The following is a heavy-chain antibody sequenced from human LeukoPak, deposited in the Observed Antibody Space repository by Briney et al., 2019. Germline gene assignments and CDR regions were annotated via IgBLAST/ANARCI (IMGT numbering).Heavy chain of an antibody. J-gene: IGHJ4*02. V-gene: IGHV3-7*01. Sequence: PGGSLRLSCAASGFTFNNYWMSWVRQAPGKGLEWVANIKLDGSEKYYVDSVKGRLTISRDNAKNSLYLQMNSLRAEDTAVYYCARVGVYSSVPDFDYWGQGTLVTVSS. CDR3: ARVGVYSSVPDFDY. CDR1: GFTFNNYW. CDR2: IKLDGSEK. D-gene: IGHD6-19*01.